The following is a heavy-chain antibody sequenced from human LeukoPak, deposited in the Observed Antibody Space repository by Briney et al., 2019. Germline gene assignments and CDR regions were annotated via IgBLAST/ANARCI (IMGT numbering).Heavy chain of an antibody. Sequence: GGSLRLSCAASGFTFSSYGMHWVRQAPGKVLEWVAFIRYDGSNKYYADSVKGRFTISRDNSKNTLYLQMNSLRAEDTAVYYCARRQSTIAAAFDYWGQGTLVTVSS. CDR2: IRYDGSNK. CDR1: GFTFSSYG. CDR3: ARRQSTIAAAFDY. V-gene: IGHV3-30*02. D-gene: IGHD6-13*01. J-gene: IGHJ4*02.